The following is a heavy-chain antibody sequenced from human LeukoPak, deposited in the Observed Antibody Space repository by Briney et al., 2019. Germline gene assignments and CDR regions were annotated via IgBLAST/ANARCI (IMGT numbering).Heavy chain of an antibody. CDR1: GGTFSSYA. V-gene: IGHV1-69*13. CDR3: ASGQRAEYNWFDP. CDR2: IIPIFGTA. J-gene: IGHJ5*02. Sequence: ASVKVSCKASGGTFSSYAISWVRQAPGQGLEWMGGIIPIFGTANYAQKFQGRVTITADESTSTAYMELSSLRSEDTAVYYCASGQRAEYNWFDPWGQRTLVTVSS.